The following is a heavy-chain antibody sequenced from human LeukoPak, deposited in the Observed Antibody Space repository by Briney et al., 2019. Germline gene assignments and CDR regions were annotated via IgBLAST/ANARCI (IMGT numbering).Heavy chain of an antibody. Sequence: SVKVSCKASGYTFTGYYMHWVRQAPGQGLEWMGWINPNSGGTNYAQKFQGRVTMTRDTSISTAYMEPSRLRSDDTAVYYCATEGSTSCSVCALGYWGQGTLVTVSS. J-gene: IGHJ4*02. D-gene: IGHD2-2*01. CDR3: ATEGSTSCSVCALGY. CDR2: INPNSGGT. V-gene: IGHV1-2*02. CDR1: GYTFTGYY.